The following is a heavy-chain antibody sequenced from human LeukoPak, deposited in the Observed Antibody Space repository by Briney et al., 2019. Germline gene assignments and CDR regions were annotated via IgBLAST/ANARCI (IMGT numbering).Heavy chain of an antibody. D-gene: IGHD6-13*01. Sequence: RPGGSLRLSCEASGFTFSSSAMSWVRQAPGKGLEWVSAISGTGGSTYYADSVKGRFTISRDNSKNTLYLQMNSLTAEDTALYYCAKDRPAYSSTWGPHYWGQGTLVTVSA. J-gene: IGHJ4*02. CDR2: ISGTGGST. CDR3: AKDRPAYSSTWGPHY. V-gene: IGHV3-23*01. CDR1: GFTFSSSA.